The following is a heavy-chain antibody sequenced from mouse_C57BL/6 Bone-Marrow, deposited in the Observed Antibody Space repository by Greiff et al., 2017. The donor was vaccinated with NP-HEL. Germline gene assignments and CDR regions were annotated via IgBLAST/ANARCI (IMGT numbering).Heavy chain of an antibody. CDR2: ISNGGGST. CDR1: GFTFSDYY. V-gene: IGHV5-12*01. CDR3: ARQYYYAMDY. Sequence: DVKLVESGGGLVQPGGSLKLSCAASGFTFSDYYVYWVRQTPEKRLEWVAYISNGGGSTYYPDTVKGRFPISRDHAKNTLYLQMSRLKSEDTAMYYCARQYYYAMDYWGQGTSGTVSS. J-gene: IGHJ4*01.